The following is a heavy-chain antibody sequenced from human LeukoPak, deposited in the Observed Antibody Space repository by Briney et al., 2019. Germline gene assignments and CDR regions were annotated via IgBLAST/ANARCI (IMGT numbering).Heavy chain of an antibody. D-gene: IGHD1-26*01. CDR3: ASTGGSYYEPYYLDY. CDR1: GVSFSGYY. V-gene: IGHV4-59*01. J-gene: IGHJ4*02. CDR2: IYYSGST. Sequence: SETLSLTCAVYGVSFSGYYWSWIRQPPGKGLEWIGYIYYSGSTNYNPSLKSRVTISVDTSKNQFSLKLSSVTAADTAVYYCASTGGSYYEPYYLDYWGQGTLVTVSS.